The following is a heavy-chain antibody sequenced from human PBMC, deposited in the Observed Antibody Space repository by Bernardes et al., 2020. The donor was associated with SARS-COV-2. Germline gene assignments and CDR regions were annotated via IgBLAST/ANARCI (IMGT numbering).Heavy chain of an antibody. J-gene: IGHJ5*02. D-gene: IGHD2-2*01. CDR1: GFTFSDYS. V-gene: IGHV3-21*04. CDR2: ISDDVDYT. Sequence: GGSLRLSCAASGFTFSDYSMSWVRQAPGKGLPWVSSISDDVDYTYYADFVKGHFTISRDNSKNTLYLQLNSLRVEDTAMYYCAREPSRRADLWGQGTLVTVSS. CDR3: AREPSRRADL.